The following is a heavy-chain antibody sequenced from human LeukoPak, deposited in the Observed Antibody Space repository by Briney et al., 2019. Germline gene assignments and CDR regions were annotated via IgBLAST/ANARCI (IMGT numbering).Heavy chain of an antibody. CDR3: ARAGEAGTPYNWFDP. CDR2: IYHSGST. D-gene: IGHD6-19*01. V-gene: IGHV4-4*02. CDR1: GGSISSSNW. Sequence: SETLSLTCAVSGGSISSSNWWSWVRQPPGKGLEWIGEIYHSGSTNYNPSLKSRVTISVDKSKNQFSLKLSSVTAADTAVYYCARAGEAGTPYNWFDPWGQGTLVTVSS. J-gene: IGHJ5*02.